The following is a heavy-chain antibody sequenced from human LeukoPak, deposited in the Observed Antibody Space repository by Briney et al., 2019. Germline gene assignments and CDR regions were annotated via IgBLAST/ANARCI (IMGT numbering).Heavy chain of an antibody. J-gene: IGHJ4*02. D-gene: IGHD3-22*01. CDR3: ARRDMGYYYYFDY. Sequence: PSETLSLTCTVSGGSISSYYWGWIRQPPGKGLEWIGSLYYSGSTYHSPSLKSRVTISVDTSKNQFSLKLSSVTAADTAVYYCARRDMGYYYYFDYWGQGTLVTVSS. V-gene: IGHV4-39*01. CDR1: GGSISSYY. CDR2: LYYSGST.